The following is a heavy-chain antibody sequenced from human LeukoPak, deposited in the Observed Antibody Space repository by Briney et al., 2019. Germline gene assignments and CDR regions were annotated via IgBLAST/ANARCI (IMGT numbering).Heavy chain of an antibody. D-gene: IGHD3-10*01. CDR2: INHSGST. Sequence: SETLSLTCAVYGGSFSGYYWSWIRQPPGKGLEWIGEINHSGSTNYNPSLKSRVTISVDTSKNQFSLKLSSVTVTDTAVYYCASIRGSGSYTVPSYWGQGTLVTVSS. CDR3: ASIRGSGSYTVPSY. CDR1: GGSFSGYY. V-gene: IGHV4-34*01. J-gene: IGHJ4*02.